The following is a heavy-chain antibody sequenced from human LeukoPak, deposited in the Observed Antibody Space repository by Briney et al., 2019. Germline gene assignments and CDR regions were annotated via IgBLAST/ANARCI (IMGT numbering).Heavy chain of an antibody. CDR1: GYTFTSYD. V-gene: IGHV1-8*03. CDR2: MNPNSGNT. CDR3: ARTAPHEGFDY. Sequence: ASVKVSCKASGYTFTSYDINWVRQATGQGLEWMGWMNPNSGNTGYAQKFQGRVTITRNTSISTAYMELSGLRSEDTAVYYCARTAPHEGFDYWGQGTLVTVSS. J-gene: IGHJ4*02.